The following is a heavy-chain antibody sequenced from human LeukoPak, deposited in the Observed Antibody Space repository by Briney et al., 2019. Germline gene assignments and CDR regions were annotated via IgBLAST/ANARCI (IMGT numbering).Heavy chain of an antibody. CDR3: AKTGSFTYYYYMDV. D-gene: IGHD1-14*01. CDR2: IRYDGSNK. J-gene: IGHJ6*03. Sequence: PGGSLRLSCAASGFTFSSYGMHWVRQAPGKGLEWVAFIRYDGSNKYYADSVKGRFTISRDNSKNTLYLQMNGLRAEDTAVYYCAKTGSFTYYYYMDVWGKGTTVTVSS. V-gene: IGHV3-30*02. CDR1: GFTFSSYG.